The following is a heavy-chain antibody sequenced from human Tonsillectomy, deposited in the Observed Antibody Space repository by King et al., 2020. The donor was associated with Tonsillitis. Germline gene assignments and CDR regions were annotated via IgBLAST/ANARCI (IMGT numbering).Heavy chain of an antibody. J-gene: IGHJ4*02. CDR1: GFNFRDFG. V-gene: IGHV3-20*04. CDR2: INWNGTVT. Sequence: VQLVESGGGVVQPGASLRLSCAASGFNFRDFGMGWVRQVPGKGPEWVAGINWNGTVTGYGDSMKGRFTISRDNAKNSLYLQIISLITEDTAFYYCARDRRDFHYEATGHHQFDFWGLGTLVTVSS. CDR3: ARDRRDFHYEATGHHQFDF. D-gene: IGHD3-16*01.